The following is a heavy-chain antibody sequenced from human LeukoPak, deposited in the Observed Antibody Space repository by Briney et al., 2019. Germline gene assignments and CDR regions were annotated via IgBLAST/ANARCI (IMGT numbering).Heavy chain of an antibody. CDR2: INPNSGDT. CDR1: DYTFSNYG. Sequence: ASVKVSCKTSDYTFSNYGITWVRQAPGQGREWMGWINPNSGDTNYAQKFQGRVTMTRDTSIRTAYMELSRLRSDDTAVYYCARDERYDSSGYPFDYWGQGTLVTVSS. CDR3: ARDERYDSSGYPFDY. J-gene: IGHJ4*02. V-gene: IGHV1-2*02. D-gene: IGHD3-22*01.